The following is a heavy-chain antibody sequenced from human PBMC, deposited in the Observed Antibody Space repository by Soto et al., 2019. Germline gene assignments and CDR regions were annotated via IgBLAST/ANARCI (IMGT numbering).Heavy chain of an antibody. CDR3: ARDLEGGITGGMDV. D-gene: IGHD3-3*01. J-gene: IGHJ6*02. CDR1: GGTFSSYA. Sequence: ASVKVSCKASGGTFSSYAISWVRQAPGQGLEWMGGIIPIFGTANYAQKFQGRVTITADESTSTAYMGLSSLRSEDTAVYYCARDLEGGITGGMDVWGQGTTVTVSS. CDR2: IIPIFGTA. V-gene: IGHV1-69*13.